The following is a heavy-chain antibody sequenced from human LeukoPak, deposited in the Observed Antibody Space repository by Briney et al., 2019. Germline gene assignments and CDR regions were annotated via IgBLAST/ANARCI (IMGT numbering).Heavy chain of an antibody. CDR1: GFTFSDHY. Sequence: GGSLRLSCAASGFTFSDHYMDWVRQAPGKGLEWVGRTRNKANSYTTEYAASVKGRFTISRDDSKNSLYLQMNSLKTEDTAVYYCARVDGSGSRWGQGTLVTVSS. D-gene: IGHD3-10*01. V-gene: IGHV3-72*01. CDR2: TRNKANSYTT. CDR3: ARVDGSGSR. J-gene: IGHJ4*02.